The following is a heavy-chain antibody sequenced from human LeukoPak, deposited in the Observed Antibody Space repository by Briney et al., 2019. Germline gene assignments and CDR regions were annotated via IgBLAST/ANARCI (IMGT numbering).Heavy chain of an antibody. Sequence: PGGSLRLSCAASGFTFSSYAMSWVRQAPGKGLEGVSAISGSGGSTYYADSVKGRFTISRDNSKNTLYLQMNSLRAEDTAVYYCAKDHRAQWLLPRDAFDIWGQGTMVTVSS. V-gene: IGHV3-23*01. CDR2: ISGSGGST. CDR1: GFTFSSYA. D-gene: IGHD3-22*01. J-gene: IGHJ3*02. CDR3: AKDHRAQWLLPRDAFDI.